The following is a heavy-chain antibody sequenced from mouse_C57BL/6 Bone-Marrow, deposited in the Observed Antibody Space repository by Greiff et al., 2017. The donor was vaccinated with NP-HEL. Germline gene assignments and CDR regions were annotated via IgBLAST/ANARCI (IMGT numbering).Heavy chain of an antibody. V-gene: IGHV1-55*01. J-gene: IGHJ3*01. CDR1: GYTFTSYW. Sequence: QVHWQPRWSYLVKPGASVKMSCKASGYTFTSYWITWVKQRPGQGLEWIGDIYPGSGSTNYNEKFKSKATLTVDTSSSTAYMQLSSLTSEDSAVYYCARRGDGYWFAYWGQGTLVTVSA. CDR2: IYPGSGST. D-gene: IGHD2-3*01. CDR3: ARRGDGYWFAY.